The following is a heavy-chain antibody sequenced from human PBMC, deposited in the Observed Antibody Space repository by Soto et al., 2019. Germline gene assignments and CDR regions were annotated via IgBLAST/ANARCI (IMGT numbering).Heavy chain of an antibody. J-gene: IGHJ5*02. CDR1: GGSFSGYY. V-gene: IGHV4-34*01. D-gene: IGHD2-2*01. CDR3: ARGALTLYCSSTSCRNWFDP. CDR2: INHSGST. Sequence: PSETLSLTCAVYGGSFSGYYWSWIRQPPGKGLEWIGEINHSGSTNYNPSLKSRVTISVDTSKNQFSLKLSSVTAADTAVYYCARGALTLYCSSTSCRNWFDPWGQGTLVTVSS.